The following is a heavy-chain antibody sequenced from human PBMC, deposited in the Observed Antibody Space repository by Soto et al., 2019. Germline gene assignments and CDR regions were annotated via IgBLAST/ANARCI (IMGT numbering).Heavy chain of an antibody. D-gene: IGHD6-19*01. CDR3: ARAVGSSGGWAEYFQH. J-gene: IGHJ1*01. V-gene: IGHV3-53*01. Sequence: EVQLAESGGGLIQPGGSLRLSCAASGFTVSSNYMDWVRQAPGKGLEYVSVVYSPGITYYSDSVRGRFTISRDSSGNTLFLQMNSLRAEDTSVYFCARAVGSSGGWAEYFQHWGQGTLVTVSS. CDR1: GFTVSSNY. CDR2: VYSPGIT.